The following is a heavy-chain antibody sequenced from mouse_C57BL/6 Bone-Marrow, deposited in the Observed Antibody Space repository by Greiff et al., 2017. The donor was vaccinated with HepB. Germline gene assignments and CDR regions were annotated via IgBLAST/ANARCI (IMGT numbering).Heavy chain of an antibody. V-gene: IGHV1-15*01. D-gene: IGHD2-4*01. CDR3: TREEAYYDYDVGAMDY. CDR2: IDPETGGT. J-gene: IGHJ4*01. CDR1: GYTFTDYE. Sequence: VQLQESGAELVRPGASVTLSCKASGYTFTDYEMHWVKQTPVHGLEWIGAIDPETGGTAYNQKFKGKAILTADKSSSTAYMELRSLTSEDSAVYYCTREEAYYDYDVGAMDYWGQGTSVTVSS.